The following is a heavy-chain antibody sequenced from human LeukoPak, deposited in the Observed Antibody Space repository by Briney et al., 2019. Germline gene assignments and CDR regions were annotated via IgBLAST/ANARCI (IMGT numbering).Heavy chain of an antibody. CDR2: ISAYNGNT. CDR1: GYTFTSYG. Sequence: ASAKVSSKPSGYTFTSYGISWVRQAPGQGLEWMGWISAYNGNTNYAQKFQGRVTMTRDMSASTLYMELSSLRSEDTAVYYCARDQEAARSGDAFDMWGQGTMVTVSS. V-gene: IGHV1-18*01. CDR3: ARDQEAARSGDAFDM. J-gene: IGHJ3*02. D-gene: IGHD2-15*01.